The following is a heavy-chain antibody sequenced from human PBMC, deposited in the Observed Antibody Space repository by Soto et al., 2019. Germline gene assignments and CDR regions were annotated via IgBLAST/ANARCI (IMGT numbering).Heavy chain of an antibody. CDR1: GYTFSNYA. J-gene: IGHJ4*02. D-gene: IGHD2-8*02. CDR2: INTGSGYT. CDR3: ARDRVYTGGSDADY. Sequence: QVHLVQSGAEVQKPGSSVRVSCKTSGYTFSNYAISWVRQAPGQGLEWMGWINTGSGYTNYAHDKVTMTKDASTYPAYLEVTGLRSDDTAFYSCARDRVYTGGSDADYWGQGTLVSVSS. V-gene: IGHV1-18*01.